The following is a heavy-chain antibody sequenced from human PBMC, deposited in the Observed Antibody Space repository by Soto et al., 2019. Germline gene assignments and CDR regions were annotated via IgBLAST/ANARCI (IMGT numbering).Heavy chain of an antibody. CDR3: AKNSTPMDY. J-gene: IGHJ4*02. Sequence: VYLVQSGAEVRKPGASVKISCKASGYTFSSYPMSWVRQAPGKGLEWVSAISGSGGTTYYADSVKGRFTISRDNSKNTLYLQMNSLRAEDTAVYYCAKNSTPMDYWGQGTLVTVSA. CDR1: GYTFSSYP. V-gene: IGHV3-23*04. D-gene: IGHD2-2*01. CDR2: ISGSGGTT.